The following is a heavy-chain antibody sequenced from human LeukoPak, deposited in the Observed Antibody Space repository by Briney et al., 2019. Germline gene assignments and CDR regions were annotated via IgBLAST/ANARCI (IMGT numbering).Heavy chain of an antibody. CDR1: GFTFSNYA. Sequence: PGGSLRLSCAASGFTFSNYAFHWVRQAPGKGLEWVALISYDGSNKYYADSVKGRFTISRDNSKNTLYLQMNSLRAEDTAVYYCARDHEALDYWGQGTLVTVSS. V-gene: IGHV3-30*04. J-gene: IGHJ4*02. CDR2: ISYDGSNK. CDR3: ARDHEALDY.